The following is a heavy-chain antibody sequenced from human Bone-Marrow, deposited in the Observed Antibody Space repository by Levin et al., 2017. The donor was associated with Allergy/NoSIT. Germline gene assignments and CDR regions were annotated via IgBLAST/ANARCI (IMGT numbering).Heavy chain of an antibody. CDR3: ARERIQVSLSGPHYHFYYGMDV. CDR2: INPRNGDT. D-gene: IGHD2/OR15-2a*01. V-gene: IGHV1-2*02. Sequence: RASVKVSCVASGYTFTDYYIHWVRQAPGQGLQWMAWINPRNGDTNYAPKFQGRVTMTRDTSISTAYMDLISLTSDDTAVYYCARERIQVSLSGPHYHFYYGMDVWGQGTTVTVSS. CDR1: GYTFTDYY. J-gene: IGHJ6*02.